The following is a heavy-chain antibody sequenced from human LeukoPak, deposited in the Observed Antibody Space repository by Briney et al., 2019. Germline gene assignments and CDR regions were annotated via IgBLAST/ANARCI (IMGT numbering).Heavy chain of an antibody. CDR1: GFTFSSYA. J-gene: IGHJ5*02. D-gene: IGHD1-26*01. V-gene: IGHV3-33*08. CDR2: IWYDGSNK. CDR3: ARSVGATTDWFDP. Sequence: GGSLRLSCVASGFTFSSYAMHWVRQAPGKGLEWVAVIWYDGSNKYYGDSVRGRFTISRDNSKNMLYLEMNSLRGEDTAVYHCARSVGATTDWFDPWGQGTQVIVSS.